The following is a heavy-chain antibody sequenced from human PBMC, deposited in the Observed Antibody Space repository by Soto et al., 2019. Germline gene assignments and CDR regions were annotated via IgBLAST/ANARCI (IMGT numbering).Heavy chain of an antibody. Sequence: GGSLRLSCAASGFTFSSYGMHWVRQAPGKGLEWVAVIWYDGSNKYYADSVKGRFTISRDNSKNTLYLQMNSLRAEDTAVYYCARGRIVGAIKDGEDAFDIWGQGTMVTVSS. CDR2: IWYDGSNK. J-gene: IGHJ3*02. CDR3: ARGRIVGAIKDGEDAFDI. CDR1: GFTFSSYG. D-gene: IGHD1-26*01. V-gene: IGHV3-33*01.